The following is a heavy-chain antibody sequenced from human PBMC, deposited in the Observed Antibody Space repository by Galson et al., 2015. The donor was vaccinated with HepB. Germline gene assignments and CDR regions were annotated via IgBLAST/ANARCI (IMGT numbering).Heavy chain of an antibody. Sequence: SLRLSCAGSGFTFRNYAMTWVRQAPGKGLEWVSAISGSGGTTYYGDSVKGRFTISRDNSKSTVYLQMNSLRAEDTATYYCSYQLVPYDVWGKGTTVSVSS. CDR2: ISGSGGTT. CDR1: GFTFRNYA. J-gene: IGHJ6*04. D-gene: IGHD6-13*01. CDR3: SYQLVPYDV. V-gene: IGHV3-23*01.